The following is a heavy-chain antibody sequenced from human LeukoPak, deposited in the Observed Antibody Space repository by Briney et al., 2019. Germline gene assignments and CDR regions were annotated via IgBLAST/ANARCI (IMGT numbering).Heavy chain of an antibody. D-gene: IGHD6-19*01. V-gene: IGHV1-18*01. CDR2: INPYNGYT. CDR3: ARDGGSGWPPFDY. Sequence: GASVKVSCKASDYTFSNYAISWVRQAPGQGLEWMGWINPYNGYTIYAQNFQGRVTLTTDTSTTTAYMELRSLGSDDTAVFYCARDGGSGWPPFDYWGQGTLVTVSS. J-gene: IGHJ4*02. CDR1: DYTFSNYA.